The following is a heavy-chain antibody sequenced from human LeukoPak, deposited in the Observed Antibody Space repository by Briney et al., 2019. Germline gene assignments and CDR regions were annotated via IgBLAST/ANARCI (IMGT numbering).Heavy chain of an antibody. D-gene: IGHD3-9*01. CDR3: ARHGRYYDILTGYQYYFDY. CDR1: GGSISSYY. CDR2: IYYSGST. Sequence: SETLSLTCTVSGGSISSYYWSWIRQPPGKGLEWIGYIYYSGSTNYNPSLKSRVTISVDTSKNQFSLKLSSVTAADTAVYYCARHGRYYDILTGYQYYFDYWGQGTLVTVSS. V-gene: IGHV4-59*08. J-gene: IGHJ4*02.